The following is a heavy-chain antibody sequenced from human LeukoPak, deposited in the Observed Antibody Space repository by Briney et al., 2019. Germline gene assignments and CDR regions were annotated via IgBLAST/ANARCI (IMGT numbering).Heavy chain of an antibody. CDR1: GFTFSSFS. D-gene: IGHD7-27*01. J-gene: IGHJ4*02. CDR2: ISSSSSTI. Sequence: GGSLRLSCAASGFTFSSFSMNWVRQAPGKGLEWVSYISSSSSTIYYADSVKGRFTISRDNAKNSLYLQMNSLRAEDTAVYYCARDNLRMGIDYWGQGTLVTVSS. CDR3: ARDNLRMGIDY. V-gene: IGHV3-48*04.